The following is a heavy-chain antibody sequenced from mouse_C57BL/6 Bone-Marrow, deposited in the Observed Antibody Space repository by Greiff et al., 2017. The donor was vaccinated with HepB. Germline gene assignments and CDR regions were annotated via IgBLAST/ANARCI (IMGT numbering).Heavy chain of an antibody. V-gene: IGHV1-52*01. CDR2: IDPSDSET. J-gene: IGHJ2*01. D-gene: IGHD1-1*01. CDR1: GYTFTSYW. Sequence: QVHVKQPGAELVRPGSSVKLSCKASGYTFTSYWMHWVKQRPIQGLEWIGNIDPSDSETHYNQKFKDKATLTVDKSSSTAYMQLSSLTSEDSAVYYCAVGTVVARDYFDYWGQGTTLTVSS. CDR3: AVGTVVARDYFDY.